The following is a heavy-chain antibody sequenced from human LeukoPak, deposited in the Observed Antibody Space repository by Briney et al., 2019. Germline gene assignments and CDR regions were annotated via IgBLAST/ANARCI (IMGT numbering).Heavy chain of an antibody. V-gene: IGHV4-39*07. J-gene: IGHJ4*02. CDR3: AKYEGGTMDDY. CDR2: IEYRGST. D-gene: IGHD2/OR15-2a*01. Sequence: SETLSLTCFVSGGSISTSTYYWGWLRQPPGKGLEWIGSIEYRGSTFYNPSLKSRVTISVDTSKNQFSLELTSATVGDTAVYYCAKYEGGTMDDYWGQGTLVTVSS. CDR1: GGSISTSTYY.